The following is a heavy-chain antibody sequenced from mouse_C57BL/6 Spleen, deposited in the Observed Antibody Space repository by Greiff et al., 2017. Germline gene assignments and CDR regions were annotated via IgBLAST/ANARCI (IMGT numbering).Heavy chain of an antibody. D-gene: IGHD2-12*01. V-gene: IGHV1-76*01. CDR1: GYTFTDYY. CDR3: AREGAYYSAWFAY. Sequence: QVQLQQSGAELVRPGASVKLSCKASGYTFTDYYINWVKQRPGQGLEWIARIYPGSGNTYYNEKFKGKATLTAEKSSSTAYMQLSSLTSENSAVYFCAREGAYYSAWFAYWGQGTLVTVSA. J-gene: IGHJ3*01. CDR2: IYPGSGNT.